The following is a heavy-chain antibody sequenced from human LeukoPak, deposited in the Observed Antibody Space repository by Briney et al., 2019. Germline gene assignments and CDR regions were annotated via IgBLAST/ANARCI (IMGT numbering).Heavy chain of an antibody. D-gene: IGHD2-15*01. CDR3: TKNIYEDRGGIDY. V-gene: IGHV3-9*01. CDR1: GFTFDDYA. J-gene: IGHJ4*02. Sequence: GGSLRLSCAASGFTFDDYAMHWVRQAPGKGLEWVSGISWNSGSIGYADSVKGRFTISRDNAKNSLYLQMNSLRAEDTALYYFTKNIYEDRGGIDYWGQGTLVTVSS. CDR2: ISWNSGSI.